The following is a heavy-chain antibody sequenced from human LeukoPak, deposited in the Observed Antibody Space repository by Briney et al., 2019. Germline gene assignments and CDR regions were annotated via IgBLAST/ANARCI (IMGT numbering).Heavy chain of an antibody. D-gene: IGHD2-15*01. CDR3: ARDLTPLIVVVVAAPDY. Sequence: ASVTVSCKASGYTFTGYYMHWVRQAPGQGLEWMGWINPNSGGTNYAQKFQGRVTMTRDTSISTAYMELSSLRSDDTAVYYCARDLTPLIVVVVAAPDYWGQGTLVTVSS. J-gene: IGHJ4*02. CDR2: INPNSGGT. CDR1: GYTFTGYY. V-gene: IGHV1-2*02.